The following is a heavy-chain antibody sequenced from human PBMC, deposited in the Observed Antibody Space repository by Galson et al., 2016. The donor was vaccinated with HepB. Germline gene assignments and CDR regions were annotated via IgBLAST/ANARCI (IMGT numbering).Heavy chain of an antibody. V-gene: IGHV3-13*01. D-gene: IGHD5-12*01. CDR1: GFTFSIYD. CDR3: ARDGGYSGYDAYGLDV. CDR2: IGTAGNT. Sequence: SLRLSCAASGFTFSIYDMHWVRQAPGSGLEWVSVIGTAGNTYYAASVKGRFTISIEDAKNSLFLQMNSLTVGDTAVYYCARDGGYSGYDAYGLDVWGKGTTVTVSS. J-gene: IGHJ6*04.